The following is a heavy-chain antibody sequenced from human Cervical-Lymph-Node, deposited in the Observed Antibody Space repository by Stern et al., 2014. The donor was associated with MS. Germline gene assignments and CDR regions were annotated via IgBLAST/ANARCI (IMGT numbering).Heavy chain of an antibody. Sequence: QLQLQESGPGPVKPSQTLSLTCTVSGASIKTIGYFWSWVRQPPGKGLEWIGFISHSGVTFYNETLKSRVTLSQDTSANQFSLRLTSVTAADTALYFCMRGDYWGRGILVAVSS. CDR3: MRGDY. J-gene: IGHJ4*02. CDR2: ISHSGVT. V-gene: IGHV4-31*03. CDR1: GASIKTIGYF.